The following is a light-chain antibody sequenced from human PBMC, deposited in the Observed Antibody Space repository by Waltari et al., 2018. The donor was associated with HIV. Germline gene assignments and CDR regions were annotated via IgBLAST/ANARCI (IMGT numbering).Light chain of an antibody. CDR3: MQGLQLPPT. CDR2: QVS. CDR1: QSLTHSDGKTY. J-gene: IGKJ2*01. Sequence: EIVLTQAPPSLSVTPGQPATISCKSSQSLTHSDGKTYLYWYLQRPGKPPQLLIYQVSTRFSGVPDRFSGSGTWPFFTLRISRVEPEDAGTYYCMQGLQLPPTFGQGTRLDIK. V-gene: IGKV2-29*03.